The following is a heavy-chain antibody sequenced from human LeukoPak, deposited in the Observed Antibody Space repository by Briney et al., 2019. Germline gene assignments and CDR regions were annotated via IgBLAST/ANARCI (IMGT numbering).Heavy chain of an antibody. J-gene: IGHJ6*02. CDR3: ARDVGSYYYYGMDV. CDR1: GGTFSSYA. V-gene: IGHV1-69*04. D-gene: IGHD1-26*01. CDR2: IIPILGIA. Sequence: SVKVSCKASGGTFSSYAISWVRQAPGQGLEWMGRIIPILGIANYAQKFQGRVTITADKSTSTAYMELSSLRSEDTAVYYCARDVGSYYYYGMDVWGQGTTVTVSS.